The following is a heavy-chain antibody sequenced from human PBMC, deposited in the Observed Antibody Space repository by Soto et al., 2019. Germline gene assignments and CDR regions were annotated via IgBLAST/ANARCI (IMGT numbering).Heavy chain of an antibody. D-gene: IGHD2-15*01. CDR3: AGGPLGYCRGGSCYSGRLDY. Sequence: ASVKVSCKASGGTFSSYAISWVRQAPGQGLEWMGGIIPIFGTANYAQKFQGRVTITADESTSTAYMELSSLRSEDTAVYYCAGGPLGYCRGGSCYSGRLDYWGQGTLVTVSS. CDR2: IIPIFGTA. J-gene: IGHJ4*02. CDR1: GGTFSSYA. V-gene: IGHV1-69*13.